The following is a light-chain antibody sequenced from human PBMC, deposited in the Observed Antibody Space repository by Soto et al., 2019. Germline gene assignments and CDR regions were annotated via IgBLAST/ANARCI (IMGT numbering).Light chain of an antibody. CDR1: QSINSW. V-gene: IGKV1-5*03. J-gene: IGKJ1*01. CDR2: KAS. CDR3: HQYNSYWT. Sequence: DIQMTQSPSTLSASVGDRVTITCRASQSINSWLAWYQQKPGKAPNLLIYKASSLESGVPSRFSGSGSGTEFTLTISSLQPDDFATYYCHQYNSYWTFGQGTKVEIK.